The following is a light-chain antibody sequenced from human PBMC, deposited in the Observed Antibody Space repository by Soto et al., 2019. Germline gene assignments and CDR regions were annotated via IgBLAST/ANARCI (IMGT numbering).Light chain of an antibody. CDR1: RSNVAINP. J-gene: IGLJ1*01. CDR2: ETD. Sequence: QSALTQPPSVSGTPGQRVTISCSGSRSNVAINPVNWYQHLPGAAPRLLIYETDRRSSGVPDRFSASKSGTSASLAISGLTSEDEADYYCEAWDETLDGLYVFGTGTKGTVL. V-gene: IGLV1-44*01. CDR3: EAWDETLDGLYV.